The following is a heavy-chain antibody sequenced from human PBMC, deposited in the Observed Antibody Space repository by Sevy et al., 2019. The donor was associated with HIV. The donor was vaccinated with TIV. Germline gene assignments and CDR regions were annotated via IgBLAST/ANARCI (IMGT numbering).Heavy chain of an antibody. CDR3: ARAYCSGGSCYSLAY. Sequence: ASVKVSCKTSGYTFTSYRITWVRQAPGQGLEWMGWISAHNGDTNYAQKLQGRVTMISETSTSTAYMVLRSLRSDDTAIYYCARAYCSGGSCYSLAYRGQGTLVTVSS. CDR1: GYTFTSYR. CDR2: ISAHNGDT. D-gene: IGHD2-15*01. V-gene: IGHV1-18*01. J-gene: IGHJ4*02.